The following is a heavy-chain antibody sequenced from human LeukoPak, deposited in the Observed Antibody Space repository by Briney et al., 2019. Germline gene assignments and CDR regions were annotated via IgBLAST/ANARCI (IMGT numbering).Heavy chain of an antibody. CDR3: ARYRTDDSSGYYYRDYYLDY. V-gene: IGHV4-31*03. CDR1: GGSISSGGYY. D-gene: IGHD3-22*01. CDR2: IYYSGST. Sequence: SQTLSLTCTVSGGSISSGGYYWSWIRQHPGKGLEWFGYIYYSGSTYYNPSLKSRVTISVDTSKNQFSLKLSSVTAADTAVYYCARYRTDDSSGYYYRDYYLDYWGQGTLVTVSS. J-gene: IGHJ4*02.